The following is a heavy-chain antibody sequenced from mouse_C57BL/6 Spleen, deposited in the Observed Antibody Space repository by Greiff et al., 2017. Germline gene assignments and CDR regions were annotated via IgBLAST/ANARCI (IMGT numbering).Heavy chain of an antibody. D-gene: IGHD1-1*01. CDR1: GYTFTSYW. Sequence: VQLQQSGAELVKPGASVKLSCKASGYTFTSYWMHWVKQRPGQGLEWIGMFHPNSGSTNYNEKFKSKATLTVDKSSSTAYLQLSSLTSEDSAVXYCARLYYYGSSYVDYWGQGTTLTVSS. CDR3: ARLYYYGSSYVDY. J-gene: IGHJ2*01. V-gene: IGHV1-64*01. CDR2: FHPNSGST.